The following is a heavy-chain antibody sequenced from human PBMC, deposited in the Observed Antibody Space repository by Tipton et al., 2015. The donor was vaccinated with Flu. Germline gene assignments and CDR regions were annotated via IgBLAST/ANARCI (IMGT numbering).Heavy chain of an antibody. CDR3: ARDRPARVSSGWYRAFDI. J-gene: IGHJ3*02. CDR2: IYYSGST. V-gene: IGHV4-61*01. D-gene: IGHD6-19*01. CDR1: GGSVSSGSYY. Sequence: TLSLTCTVSGGSVSSGSYYWSWIRQPPGKGLEWIGYIYYSGSTNYNPSLKSRVTISVDTSKNQFSLQLSSVTAADTAVYYCARDRPARVSSGWYRAFDIWGQGTMVTVSS.